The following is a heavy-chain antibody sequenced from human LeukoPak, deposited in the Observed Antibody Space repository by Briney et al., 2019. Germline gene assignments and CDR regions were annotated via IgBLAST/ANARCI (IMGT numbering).Heavy chain of an antibody. CDR2: INTDGSST. CDR3: ARETVADDY. J-gene: IGHJ4*02. CDR1: GFTFSSYW. D-gene: IGHD6-19*01. Sequence: GGSLRLSCAASGFTFSSYWMHWVRQAPGKGLVWVSRINTDGSSTSYADSVKGRFTISRDNAKSTLYLLMNSLRAEDTAVYYCARETVADDYWGQGTLVTVSS. V-gene: IGHV3-74*01.